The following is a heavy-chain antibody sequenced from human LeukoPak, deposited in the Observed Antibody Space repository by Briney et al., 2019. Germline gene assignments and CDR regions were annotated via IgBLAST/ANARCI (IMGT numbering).Heavy chain of an antibody. J-gene: IGHJ4*02. V-gene: IGHV3-21*01. CDR1: GFTFSSYS. Sequence: GGSLRLSRAASGFTFSSYSMNWVRQAPGKGLEWVSYISGGSGYIYYADPVKGRFTISRDNAENSLYLQMNSLRAEETAVYYCARAIAVAEGYWGQGTLVTVSS. CDR2: ISGGSGYI. CDR3: ARAIAVAEGY. D-gene: IGHD6-19*01.